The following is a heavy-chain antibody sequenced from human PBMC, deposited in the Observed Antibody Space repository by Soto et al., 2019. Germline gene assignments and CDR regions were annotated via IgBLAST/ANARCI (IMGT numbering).Heavy chain of an antibody. J-gene: IGHJ6*02. Sequence: PGGSLRLSCAASGFTFSSYGMHWVRQAPGKGLEWVAVISYDGSNKYYADSVKGRFTISRDNSKNTLYLQMNSLRAEDTAVYYCANGRGYSGYGSIGMDVWGQGTTVTVSS. V-gene: IGHV3-30*18. CDR3: ANGRGYSGYGSIGMDV. D-gene: IGHD5-12*01. CDR1: GFTFSSYG. CDR2: ISYDGSNK.